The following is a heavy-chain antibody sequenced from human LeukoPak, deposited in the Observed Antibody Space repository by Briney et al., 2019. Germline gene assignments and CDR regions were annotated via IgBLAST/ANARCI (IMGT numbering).Heavy chain of an antibody. CDR1: GFTFSSYW. Sequence: GGSLRLSCAASGFTFSSYWMTWVRQAPGKGLEWVAVISYDGSNKYYADSVKGRFTISRDNSKNTLYLQMNSLRAEDTAVYYCARDNSYSSSSGVVEYFQHWGQGTLVTVSS. V-gene: IGHV3-30-3*01. J-gene: IGHJ1*01. CDR3: ARDNSYSSSSGVVEYFQH. D-gene: IGHD6-6*01. CDR2: ISYDGSNK.